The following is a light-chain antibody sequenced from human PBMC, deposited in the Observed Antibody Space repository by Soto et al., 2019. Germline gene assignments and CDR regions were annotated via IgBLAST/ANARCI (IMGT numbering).Light chain of an antibody. Sequence: QTVVTQEPSFSVSPGGTVTLTCGLSSGPVFTSSYPIWYQQTPGQAPRTLIFNTNTRSSGVPDRFSGSILGDKAALTITGAQADDDSYYYCLLYLGGGIWVFGGGTKVTVL. V-gene: IGLV8-61*01. CDR3: LLYLGGGIWV. J-gene: IGLJ3*02. CDR2: NTN. CDR1: SGPVFTSSY.